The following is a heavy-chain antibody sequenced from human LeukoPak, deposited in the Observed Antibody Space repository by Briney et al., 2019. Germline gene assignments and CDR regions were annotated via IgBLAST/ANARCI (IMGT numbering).Heavy chain of an antibody. D-gene: IGHD3-22*01. J-gene: IGHJ4*02. CDR1: GYTFTTYY. CDR3: VRLFRSSSGYLMLDY. CDR2: INPSGGGT. Sequence: ASVKVSCKASGYTFTTYYIHWVRQAPGQGLEWMGIINPSGGGTSYAQTFQGRVTMTRDTSTSTVYMELNSLRSEDTAVYYCVRLFRSSSGYLMLDYWGQGTLVTVSS. V-gene: IGHV1-46*01.